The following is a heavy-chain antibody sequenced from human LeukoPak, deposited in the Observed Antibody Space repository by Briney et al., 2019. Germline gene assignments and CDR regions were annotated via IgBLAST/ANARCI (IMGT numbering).Heavy chain of an antibody. CDR2: ISQSGSAM. V-gene: IGHV3-48*04. Sequence: PGGSLRLSCVASGFTFTKYSMIWVRQAPGKGLEWVSYISQSGSAMYVADSVKGRFTLSRDNARNSLFLQMNSLRAEDTAVYYCARVRVEMATRSFDYWGQGTLVTVSS. J-gene: IGHJ4*02. CDR1: GFTFTKYS. D-gene: IGHD5-24*01. CDR3: ARVRVEMATRSFDY.